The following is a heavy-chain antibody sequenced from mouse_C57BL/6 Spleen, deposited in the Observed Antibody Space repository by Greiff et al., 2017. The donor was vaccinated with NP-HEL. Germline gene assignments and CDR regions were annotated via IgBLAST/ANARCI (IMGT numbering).Heavy chain of an antibody. D-gene: IGHD1-1*01. V-gene: IGHV5-6*01. CDR2: ISSGGSYT. Sequence: EVKLMESGGDLVKPGGSLKLSCAASGFTFSSYGMSWVRQTPDKRLEWVATISSGGSYTYYPDSVKGRFTISRDNAKNTLYLQMSSLKSEDTAMYYCARHYYGSSYAYFDYWGQGTTLTVSS. J-gene: IGHJ2*01. CDR1: GFTFSSYG. CDR3: ARHYYGSSYAYFDY.